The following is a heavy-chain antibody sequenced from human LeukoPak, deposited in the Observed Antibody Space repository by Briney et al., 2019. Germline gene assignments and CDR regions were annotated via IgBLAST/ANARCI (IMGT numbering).Heavy chain of an antibody. J-gene: IGHJ4*02. D-gene: IGHD3-3*01. V-gene: IGHV1-18*01. CDR3: ARGNYDFWSGYPPYYFDY. CDR1: GYTFTSYG. CDR2: ISAYNGNT. Sequence: GASVKVSCKASGYTFTSYGISWARQAPGQGLEWMGWISAYNGNTNYAQKLQGRVIMTTDTSTSTAYMELRSLRSDDTAVYYCARGNYDFWSGYPPYYFDYWGQGTLVTVSS.